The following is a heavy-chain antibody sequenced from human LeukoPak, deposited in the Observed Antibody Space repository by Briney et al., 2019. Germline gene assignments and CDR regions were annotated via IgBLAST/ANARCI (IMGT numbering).Heavy chain of an antibody. CDR2: ISYDGSNK. Sequence: GGSLRLSCAASGFTFSSYGMHWVRQAPGKGLEWVAVISYDGSNKYYADSVKGRFTISRDNSKNTLYLQMNSLRAEDTAVYYCAKDYPWGGIAAAGTAIDYWGQGTLVTVSS. CDR1: GFTFSSYG. J-gene: IGHJ4*02. V-gene: IGHV3-30*18. D-gene: IGHD6-13*01. CDR3: AKDYPWGGIAAAGTAIDY.